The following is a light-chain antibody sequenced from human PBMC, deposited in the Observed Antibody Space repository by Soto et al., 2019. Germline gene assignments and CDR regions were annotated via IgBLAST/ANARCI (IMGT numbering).Light chain of an antibody. CDR1: QSVRSN. V-gene: IGKV3-15*01. CDR2: EAS. Sequence: EIVMTQSPVTLSVSPGERATLSCRASQSVRSNLAWYQQKPGQPPRLLIYEASTRPTGIPARFSGGASGTEFTLTSSSLQSEDSAVYYCQQFNDWPPYPFGQGTKLEIK. CDR3: QQFNDWPPYP. J-gene: IGKJ2*01.